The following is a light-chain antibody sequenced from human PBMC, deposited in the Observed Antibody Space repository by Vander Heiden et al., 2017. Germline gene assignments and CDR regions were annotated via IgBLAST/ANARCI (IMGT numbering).Light chain of an antibody. CDR3: QQSYSTLMYT. V-gene: IGKV1-39*01. CDR2: AAS. Sequence: DIQMSQSPSSLSASVGGRVTIPCRASQSINNYLNWFQQRAGKAPNLLIYAASSVQSVVPSRFSGSGSATEFTLTISSLQPEDSATYYWQQSYSTLMYTFGQGTKLEI. J-gene: IGKJ2*01. CDR1: QSINNY.